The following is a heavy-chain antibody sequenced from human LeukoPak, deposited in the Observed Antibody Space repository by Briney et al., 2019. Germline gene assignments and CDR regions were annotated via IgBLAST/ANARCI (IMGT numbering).Heavy chain of an antibody. V-gene: IGHV1-18*01. J-gene: IGHJ5*02. CDR1: GYTFTSYD. CDR3: ARDHSGNWLDP. D-gene: IGHD1-26*01. CDR2: ISTYNGNT. Sequence: VASVKVSCKASGYTFTSYDISWVRQAPGQGLEWMGWISTYNGNTNYAQKLQGRVTMTTDTITTTAYMELRSLRSDDTAVYYCARDHSGNWLDPWGQGTLVTVSS.